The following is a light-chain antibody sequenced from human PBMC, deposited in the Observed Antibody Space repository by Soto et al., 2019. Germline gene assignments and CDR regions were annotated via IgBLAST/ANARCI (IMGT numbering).Light chain of an antibody. V-gene: IGLV2-14*01. CDR3: NSYTSKSTGV. Sequence: QSALTQPASVSGSPGQSITISCTGTSSDVGGYIYVSWYQQHPGKAPKLIIYEVSNRPSGVSNRFSGSKSGNTASLTISGLQAEDEADYYCNSYTSKSTGVFGTGTKVTVL. CDR1: SSDVGGYIY. CDR2: EVS. J-gene: IGLJ1*01.